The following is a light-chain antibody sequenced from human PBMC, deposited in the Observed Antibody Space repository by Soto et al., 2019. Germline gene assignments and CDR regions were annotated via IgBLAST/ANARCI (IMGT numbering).Light chain of an antibody. CDR1: QSINNNY. V-gene: IGKV3D-20*01. CDR2: DAS. Sequence: EIVLTQSAAALSLSPGERATLSCVASQSINNNYLAWYQQKPRLAPRLLIYDASTRAAGIPDRFSGSGSGTDFTLTISRLEPEDFAVYYCQQFDNLITFGGGTKVDIK. J-gene: IGKJ4*01. CDR3: QQFDNLIT.